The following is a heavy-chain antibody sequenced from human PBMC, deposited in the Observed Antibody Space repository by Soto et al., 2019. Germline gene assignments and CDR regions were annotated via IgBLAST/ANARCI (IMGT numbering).Heavy chain of an antibody. D-gene: IGHD6-19*01. CDR2: IYYSGST. J-gene: IGHJ5*02. Sequence: QLQLQESGPGLVKPSETLSLTCTVSGGSISSSSYYWGWFRQPPGKGLEWIGSIYYSGSTYYNPSLKSRVTISVDTSKNQFSLKLSSVTAADTAVYYCARHMQWLVGTWGQGTLVTVSS. CDR3: ARHMQWLVGT. CDR1: GGSISSSSYY. V-gene: IGHV4-39*01.